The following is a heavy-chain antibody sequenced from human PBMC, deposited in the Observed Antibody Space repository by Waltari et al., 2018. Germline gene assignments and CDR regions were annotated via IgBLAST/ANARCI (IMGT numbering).Heavy chain of an antibody. CDR2: IIPIFGTA. V-gene: IGHV1-69*08. J-gene: IGHJ4*02. CDR3: ARCIAAAGRRWYYFDY. CDR1: GGTFSSYA. D-gene: IGHD6-13*01. Sequence: QVQLVQSGAEVKKPGSSVKVSCKASGGTFSSYAISWVRQAPGQGLEWMGRIIPIFGTANYAQKFQGRVTITADKSTSTAYMELSSLRSEDTAVYYCARCIAAAGRRWYYFDYWGQGTLVTVSS.